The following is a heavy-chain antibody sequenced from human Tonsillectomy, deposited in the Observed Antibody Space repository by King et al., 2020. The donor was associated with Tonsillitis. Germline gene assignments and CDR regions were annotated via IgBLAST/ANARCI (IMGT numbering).Heavy chain of an antibody. Sequence: VQLQESGPGLVKPSETLSLTCTVSGGSINSYYWNWIRQPPGKGLEWIGYIYYTGSTNYNPSLKSRVTISIDTSKNQFSLKLNSVTAADTAVYYCARGNPVWSGESDYYYYGMDVWGQGTTVTVSS. CDR1: GGSINSYY. CDR2: IYYTGST. J-gene: IGHJ6*02. D-gene: IGHD3-16*01. CDR3: ARGNPVWSGESDYYYYGMDV. V-gene: IGHV4-59*01.